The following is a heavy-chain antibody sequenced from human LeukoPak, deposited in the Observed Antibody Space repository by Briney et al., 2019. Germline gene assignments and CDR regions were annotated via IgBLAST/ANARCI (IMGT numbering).Heavy chain of an antibody. Sequence: GGSLRLSCAASRFTVSSNYMTWVRQAPGRGLEWVSGIHSGDDTYYADSVRGRFIISRDNSKNTVFLQVNSLRAEDTAVYLCTRDLLNWGQGTLVTVSS. J-gene: IGHJ4*02. CDR2: IHSGDDT. V-gene: IGHV3-53*01. CDR1: RFTVSSNY. CDR3: TRDLLN.